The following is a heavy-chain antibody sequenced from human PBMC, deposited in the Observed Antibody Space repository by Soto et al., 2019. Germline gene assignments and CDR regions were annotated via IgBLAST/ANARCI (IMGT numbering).Heavy chain of an antibody. CDR2: INHSGST. J-gene: IGHJ1*01. Sequence: QVQLQQWGAGLLKPSETLSLTCAVYGGSFSGYYWSWIRQPPGKGLEWIGEINHSGSTNYNPSLKSRVTISVDTSKNQFSLKLSSVTAADTAVYYCARGDDYGAEYFQHWGQGTLVTVSS. CDR1: GGSFSGYY. V-gene: IGHV4-34*01. CDR3: ARGDDYGAEYFQH. D-gene: IGHD4-17*01.